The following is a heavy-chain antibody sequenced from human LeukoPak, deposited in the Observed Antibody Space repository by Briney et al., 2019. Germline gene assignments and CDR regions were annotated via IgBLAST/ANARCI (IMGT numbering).Heavy chain of an antibody. J-gene: IGHJ6*03. Sequence: SVKVSCKASGGTFSSYAISWVRQAPGQGLEWMGGIIPIFGTANYAQKFLGRVTITTDESTSTAYMELSSLRSEDTAVYYCASSYCGGDCYPYYYYYMDVWGKGTTVTVSS. CDR2: IIPIFGTA. CDR1: GGTFSSYA. V-gene: IGHV1-69*05. D-gene: IGHD2-21*01. CDR3: ASSYCGGDCYPYYYYYMDV.